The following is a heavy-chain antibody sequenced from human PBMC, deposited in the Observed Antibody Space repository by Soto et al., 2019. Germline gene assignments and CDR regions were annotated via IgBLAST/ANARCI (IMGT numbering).Heavy chain of an antibody. D-gene: IGHD3-10*01. CDR2: IYYSGST. V-gene: IGHV4-39*01. Sequence: QLQLQESGPGLVKPSETLSLTCTVSGGSISRSSYYWGWIRQPPGKGLEWIGSIYYSGSTYYNPSLKSRVTISVDTSKNQCSLKLSSVTAADTAVYYCARQPATTYGSAGPPDVWGQGTTVTVSS. CDR1: GGSISRSSYY. CDR3: ARQPATTYGSAGPPDV. J-gene: IGHJ6*02.